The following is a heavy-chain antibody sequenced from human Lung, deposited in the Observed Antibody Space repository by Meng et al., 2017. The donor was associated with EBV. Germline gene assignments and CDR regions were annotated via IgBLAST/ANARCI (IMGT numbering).Heavy chain of an antibody. J-gene: IGHJ2*01. D-gene: IGHD1-26*01. CDR2: ISGSGGST. V-gene: IGHV3-23*01. CDR1: GFTFSSYA. CDR3: AKVWVGANHL. Sequence: GQWWESGGGLVQPGGSLRLSCAASGFTFSSYAMSWVRQAPGKGLEWVSAISGSGGSTYYADSVKGRFTISRDNSKNPLYLQMNSLRAEDTAVYYCAKVWVGANHLWGRGTLVTVSS.